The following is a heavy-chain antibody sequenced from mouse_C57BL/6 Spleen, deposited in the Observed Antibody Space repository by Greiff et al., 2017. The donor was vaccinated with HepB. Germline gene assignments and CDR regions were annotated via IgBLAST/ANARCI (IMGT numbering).Heavy chain of an antibody. D-gene: IGHD1-1*01. CDR2: ISYDGSN. V-gene: IGHV3-6*01. Sequence: EVKLQESGPGLVKPSQSLSLTCSVTGYSITSGSYWNWIRQFPGNKLEWMGYISYDGSNNYNPSLKNRISITRDTSKNQFVLQLNSVTTEDTATYYCAREREGRTTVVATDWYFDVWGTGTTVTVAS. CDR1: GYSITSGSY. CDR3: AREREGRTTVVATDWYFDV. J-gene: IGHJ1*03.